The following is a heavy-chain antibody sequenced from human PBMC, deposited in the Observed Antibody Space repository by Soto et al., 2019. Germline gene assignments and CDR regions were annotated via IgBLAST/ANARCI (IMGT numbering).Heavy chain of an antibody. CDR2: IYYSGST. V-gene: IGHV4-39*01. J-gene: IGHJ5*02. D-gene: IGHD4-17*01. CDR3: ARALRSDWFDP. CDR1: GGSISSSSYY. Sequence: SETLSLTCTVSGGSISSSSYYWGWIRQPPGKGLEWIGSIYYSGSTYYNPSLKSRVTISVDTSKNQFSLKLSSVTAADTAVYYCARALRSDWFDPCGQGTLVTVSS.